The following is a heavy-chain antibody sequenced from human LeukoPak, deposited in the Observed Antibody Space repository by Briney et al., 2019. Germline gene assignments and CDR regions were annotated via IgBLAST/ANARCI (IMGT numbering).Heavy chain of an antibody. CDR3: AKSNGYCSGGNCYSNY. CDR2: ISYDGKNQ. D-gene: IGHD2-15*01. V-gene: IGHV3-30*18. CDR1: GFTFSDYG. J-gene: IGHJ4*02. Sequence: GGSPRLSCAASGFTFSDYGMHWVRQAPGKGLEWVAVISYDGKNQYYADSVKGRFTISRDSSKNTLYLQMNSLRVGDTAVYYCAKSNGYCSGGNCYSNYWGQGTLVTVSS.